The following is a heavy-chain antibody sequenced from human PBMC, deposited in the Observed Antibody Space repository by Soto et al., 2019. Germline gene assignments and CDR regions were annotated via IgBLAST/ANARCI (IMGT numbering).Heavy chain of an antibody. D-gene: IGHD4-4*01. V-gene: IGHV1-18*01. CDR2: ISADNGNT. Sequence: QVQLVQSGAEVKKPGASVKVSCKASGYTFTSYGISWVRQAPGQGLEWMGWISADNGNTNYAQKLQGRVTMTTDTSTSTDYIELRSLRSDDTAVYYCARRTTVTPLGYYYYYMDVWGKGTTVTVS. J-gene: IGHJ6*03. CDR1: GYTFTSYG. CDR3: ARRTTVTPLGYYYYYMDV.